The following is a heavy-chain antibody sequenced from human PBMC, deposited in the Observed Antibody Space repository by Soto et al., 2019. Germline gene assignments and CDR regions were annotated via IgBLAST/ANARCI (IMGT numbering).Heavy chain of an antibody. V-gene: IGHV2-5*02. CDR3: VRRRIYTGYDS. Sequence: QITLKESGPTLVKPTQTLTLTCTFSGFSLDTSGVGVGWIRQAPGEALEWLGVIYWDDDQRYSPALRNRPTITKDTFKNQVVLTMTNMNPVDAGTNYCVRRRIYTGYDSWGQGTLVTVSA. D-gene: IGHD5-12*01. CDR2: IYWDDDQ. CDR1: GFSLDTSGVG. J-gene: IGHJ4*02.